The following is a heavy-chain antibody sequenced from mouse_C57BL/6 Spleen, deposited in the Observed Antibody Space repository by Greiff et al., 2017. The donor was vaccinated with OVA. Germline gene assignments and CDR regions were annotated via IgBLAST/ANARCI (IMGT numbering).Heavy chain of an antibody. J-gene: IGHJ2*01. D-gene: IGHD2-1*01. CDR3: ARSYGNYYCDY. CDR2: INPSTGGT. CDR1: GYSFTGYY. V-gene: IGHV1-42*01. Sequence: VQLKESGPELVKPGASVKISCKASGYSFTGYYMNWVKQSPEKSLEWIGEINPSTGGTTYNQKFKAKATLTVDKSSSTAYMQLKSLTSEDSAVYYCARSYGNYYCDYWGQGTTLTVSS.